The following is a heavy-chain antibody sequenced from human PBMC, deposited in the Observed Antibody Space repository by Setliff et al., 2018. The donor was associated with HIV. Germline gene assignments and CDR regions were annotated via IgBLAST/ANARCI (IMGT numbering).Heavy chain of an antibody. CDR2: IDYSGSA. J-gene: IGHJ4*02. V-gene: IGHV4-59*06. Sequence: SETLSLTCSVSGRSIDDSYWSWIRQSPGKGLEWIGYIDYSGSAFYNPSLKSRLTISRDTSKNQFSLRMKSVTAADTAVYYCAREGKTALVTKYFDYWGQGTLVTVSS. CDR3: AREGKTALVTKYFDY. D-gene: IGHD5-18*01. CDR1: GRSIDDSY.